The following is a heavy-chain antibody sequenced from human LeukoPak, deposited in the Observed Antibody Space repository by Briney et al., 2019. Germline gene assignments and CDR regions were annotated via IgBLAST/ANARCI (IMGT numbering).Heavy chain of an antibody. D-gene: IGHD6-13*01. Sequence: GGSLRLSCAASGFTFSSYDMHWVRQATGKGLEWVSAIGTAGDTYYPGSVKGRFTISRDNSKNTLYLQMDSLRAEDTAVYYCAKVRFQYDSSSWGRILDYWGQGTLVTVSS. CDR1: GFTFSSYD. V-gene: IGHV3-13*01. CDR3: AKVRFQYDSSSWGRILDY. J-gene: IGHJ4*02. CDR2: IGTAGDT.